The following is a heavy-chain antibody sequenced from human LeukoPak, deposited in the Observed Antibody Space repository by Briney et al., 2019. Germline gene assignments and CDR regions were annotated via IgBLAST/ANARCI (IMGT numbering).Heavy chain of an antibody. J-gene: IGHJ3*02. CDR2: IYYSGST. Sequence: SETLSLTCTVSGGSISSHYWSWIRQPPGKGLEWIGYIYYSGSTNYNPSLKSRVTISVDTSKNQFSLKLSSVTAADTAVYYCAGSCSSTSIHGAFDIWGQGTMVTVSS. CDR3: AGSCSSTSIHGAFDI. D-gene: IGHD2-2*01. CDR1: GGSISSHY. V-gene: IGHV4-59*11.